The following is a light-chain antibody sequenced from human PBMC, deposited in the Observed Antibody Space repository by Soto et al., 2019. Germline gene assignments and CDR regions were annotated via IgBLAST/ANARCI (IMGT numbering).Light chain of an antibody. CDR2: AVS. CDR3: SSYTTSSTLLYV. Sequence: QSALTQPASVSGSPGQSITISCTATTSDVGGYNYVSWYQQHPGKAPKLMIYAVSNRPSGVSTRFSGSKSGNTASLTISGLQAEDEADYHCSSYTTSSTLLYVFGTGTKLTVL. J-gene: IGLJ1*01. CDR1: TSDVGGYNY. V-gene: IGLV2-14*01.